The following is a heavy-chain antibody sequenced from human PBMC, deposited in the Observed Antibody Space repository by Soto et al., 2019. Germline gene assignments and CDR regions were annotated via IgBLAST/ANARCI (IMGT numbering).Heavy chain of an antibody. D-gene: IGHD6-19*01. V-gene: IGHV3-48*02. J-gene: IGHJ4*02. CDR2: SSPRGDTI. CDR1: GFSLANYP. Sequence: GGSLRLSCVASGFSLANYPMNWVRQTPGKGLEWISYSSPRGDTIYYADSVEGRFTISRDNARNLLSLHMSSLRDEDSALYYCAKGPHTNVGWPYYFESWGQGVPVTVSS. CDR3: AKGPHTNVGWPYYFES.